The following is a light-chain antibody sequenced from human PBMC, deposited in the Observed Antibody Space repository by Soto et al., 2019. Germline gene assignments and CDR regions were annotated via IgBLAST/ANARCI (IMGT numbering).Light chain of an antibody. CDR2: DVS. V-gene: IGLV2-14*01. CDR3: SSYSRSSTVV. CDR1: SSDVGGYNY. Sequence: QSALTQPASVSGSPGQSITISCTGTSSDVGGYNYVSWYQQHPGKAPKLMIYDVSNRPSGVSNRFSGSKSGNTASLTISGLQAEDEADYCCSSYSRSSTVVFGGATKLTVL. J-gene: IGLJ2*01.